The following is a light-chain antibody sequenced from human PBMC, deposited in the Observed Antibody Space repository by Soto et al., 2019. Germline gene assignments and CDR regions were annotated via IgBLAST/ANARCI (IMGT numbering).Light chain of an antibody. V-gene: IGKV3-11*01. J-gene: IGKJ5*01. CDR2: DAS. CDR3: QQRSNWLP. CDR1: QSVSSY. Sequence: IVLTQSPATLSLYQGERATPSCRASQSVSSYLAWYQQKPGQAPRLLIYDASNRATGIPARFSGSGSGTDFTLTISSLEPEDFAVYYCQQRSNWLPFGQGTRLDIK.